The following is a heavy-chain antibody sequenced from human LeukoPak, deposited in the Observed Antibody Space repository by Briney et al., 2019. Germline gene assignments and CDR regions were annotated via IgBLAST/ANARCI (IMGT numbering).Heavy chain of an antibody. J-gene: IGHJ5*02. CDR3: ARGIIVGATWGENYNCFDP. D-gene: IGHD1-26*01. Sequence: SETLSLTCTVSGGSISSYYWSWIRQPAGKGLECIGRVYSSGSTNYNPSLKSRVTMSIDTSKNQFSLKLTSVTAADTAVYYCARGIIVGATWGENYNCFDPWGQGTLVTVSS. CDR2: VYSSGST. V-gene: IGHV4-4*07. CDR1: GGSISSYY.